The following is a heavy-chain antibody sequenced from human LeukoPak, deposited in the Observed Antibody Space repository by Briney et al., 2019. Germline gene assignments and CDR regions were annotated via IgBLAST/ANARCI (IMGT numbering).Heavy chain of an antibody. J-gene: IGHJ5*02. CDR3: ARRNGGFDP. D-gene: IGHD2-8*01. CDR1: GGSINSYY. CDR2: IYYSGST. Sequence: SETLSLTCTVSGGSINSYYWSWIRQPPGKGLEWIGYIYYSGSTNYNPSLKSRVTISVDTSKNQFSLKLSSVTAADTAVYYCARRNGGFDPWGQATLVTVSS. V-gene: IGHV4-59*01.